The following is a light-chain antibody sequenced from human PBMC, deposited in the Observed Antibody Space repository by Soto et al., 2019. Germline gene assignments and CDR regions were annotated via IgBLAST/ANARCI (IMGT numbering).Light chain of an antibody. Sequence: EIVLTQSPGTLSLSPGERATLSCRASQSVSNTYLAWYQQKPGQAPRLLIYGASSRATGILDRFSGSGSGTDFTLTISRLEPEDFAVYSCQQYGSSPFTFGQGTKLEIK. CDR2: GAS. CDR3: QQYGSSPFT. V-gene: IGKV3-20*01. J-gene: IGKJ2*01. CDR1: QSVSNTY.